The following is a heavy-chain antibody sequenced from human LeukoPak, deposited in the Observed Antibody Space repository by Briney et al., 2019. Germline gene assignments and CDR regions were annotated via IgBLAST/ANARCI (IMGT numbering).Heavy chain of an antibody. Sequence: GESLKISCKGSGYSFTSYWIGWVRQMPGKGLEWMGIIYPGDSDTRYSPSFQGQVTISADKSVSTAYLQWSSLKASDTAMYYCARHHAPYCSSPSCYEDWFDPWGQGTLVTVSS. CDR2: IYPGDSDT. V-gene: IGHV5-51*01. D-gene: IGHD2-2*01. CDR1: GYSFTSYW. J-gene: IGHJ5*02. CDR3: ARHHAPYCSSPSCYEDWFDP.